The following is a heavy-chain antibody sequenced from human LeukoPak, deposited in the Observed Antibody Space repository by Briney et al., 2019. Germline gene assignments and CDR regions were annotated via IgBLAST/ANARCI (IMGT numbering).Heavy chain of an antibody. D-gene: IGHD2-21*01. CDR1: GSTFTWYL. J-gene: IGHJ5*02. CDR3: ARPAYCDGTNCGYWLDP. V-gene: IGHV1-46*01. CDR2: INPRGPIT. Sequence: GASVKVSCKTYGSTFTWYLIHWGRQAPGQGREWVGTINPRGPITSYAERFQGRVTSTEDTSTNTFYMELSSLTSDDTAVYFCARPAYCDGTNCGYWLDPWGPGTLVTVSS.